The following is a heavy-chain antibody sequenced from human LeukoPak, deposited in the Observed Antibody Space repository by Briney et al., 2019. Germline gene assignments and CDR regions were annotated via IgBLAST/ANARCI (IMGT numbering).Heavy chain of an antibody. CDR3: ARDMLRGGY. D-gene: IGHD2-8*01. Sequence: GGSLRLSCAASGFTFSNAWMSWVRQAPGKGLEWVGRIKSKTDGGTTDYAAPVKGRFTISRDNAKNTLYLQMNSLRAEDTAVYYCARDMLRGGYWGQGTLVTVSS. CDR2: IKSKTDGGTT. CDR1: GFTFSNAW. J-gene: IGHJ4*02. V-gene: IGHV3-15*05.